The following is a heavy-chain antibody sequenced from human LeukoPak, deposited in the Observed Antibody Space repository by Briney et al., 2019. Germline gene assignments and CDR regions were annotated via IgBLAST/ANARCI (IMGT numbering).Heavy chain of an antibody. J-gene: IGHJ4*02. Sequence: PGGSLRLSCAASGITVSSNSMRWVRQAPGKGLEWVSVIYSGGSTYYPDSVKGRFTISRDNSKNTLYLQMNSLRADDTAVYYCARGRDESYYFDYWGQGTLVTVSS. CDR3: ARGRDESYYFDY. CDR1: GITVSSNS. CDR2: IYSGGST. V-gene: IGHV3-66*01.